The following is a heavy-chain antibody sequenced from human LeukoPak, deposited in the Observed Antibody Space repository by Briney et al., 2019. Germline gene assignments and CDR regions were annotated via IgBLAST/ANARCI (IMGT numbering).Heavy chain of an antibody. CDR3: AKDSSSWYFYYFDY. V-gene: IGHV3-30*18. D-gene: IGHD6-13*01. J-gene: IGHJ4*02. Sequence: GGSLRLSCAASGFTFSSYGMHWVRQAPGKGLEWVAVISYDGSNKYYADSVKGRFTISGDNSKNTLYLQMNSLRAEDTAVYYCAKDSSSWYFYYFDYWGQGTLVTVSS. CDR2: ISYDGSNK. CDR1: GFTFSSYG.